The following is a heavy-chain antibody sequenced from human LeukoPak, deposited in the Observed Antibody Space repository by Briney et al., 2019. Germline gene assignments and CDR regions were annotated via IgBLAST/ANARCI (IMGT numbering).Heavy chain of an antibody. CDR3: AREIDYTFDY. J-gene: IGHJ4*02. V-gene: IGHV4-30-4*08. Sequence: SQTLSLTCTVSGGSISSGVYYWSWIRQPPGKGLEWIGYIYYSGSAYYNPSLKSRVTISVDTSKNQFSLKLSSVTAADTAVYYCAREIDYTFDYWGQGTLVTVSS. CDR2: IYYSGSA. CDR1: GGSISSGVYY. D-gene: IGHD4-11*01.